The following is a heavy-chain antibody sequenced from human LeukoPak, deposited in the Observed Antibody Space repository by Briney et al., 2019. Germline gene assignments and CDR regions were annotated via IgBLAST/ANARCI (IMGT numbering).Heavy chain of an antibody. CDR3: ARDYGGSSPFDY. D-gene: IGHD4-23*01. V-gene: IGHV3-21*01. CDR2: ISSSSSYI. Sequence: GGSLRLSCAASGFTFSSYSMNWVRQSPGKGLEWVSSISSSSSYIYYADSVKGRFTISRDNAKNSLYLHMNSLRAEDTAVYYCARDYGGSSPFDYWGQGTLVTVSS. J-gene: IGHJ4*02. CDR1: GFTFSSYS.